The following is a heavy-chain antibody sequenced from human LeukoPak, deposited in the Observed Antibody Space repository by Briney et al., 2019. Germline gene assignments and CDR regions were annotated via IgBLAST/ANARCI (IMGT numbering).Heavy chain of an antibody. Sequence: ASVKVSCKVSGYTLTESSMHWVRQAPGKGLEWMGGFDPEDGETIYAQKFQGRVTMTEDTSTDTAYMELSSLRSEDTAVYYCARALVGFLEWSETNYYYYYGMDVWGQGTTVTVSS. J-gene: IGHJ6*02. V-gene: IGHV1-24*01. CDR3: ARALVGFLEWSETNYYYYYGMDV. D-gene: IGHD3-3*02. CDR2: FDPEDGET. CDR1: GYTLTESS.